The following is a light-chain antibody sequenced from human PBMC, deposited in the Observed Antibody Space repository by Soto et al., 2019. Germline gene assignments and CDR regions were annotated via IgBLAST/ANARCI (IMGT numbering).Light chain of an antibody. V-gene: IGKV1-39*01. J-gene: IGKJ5*01. CDR1: QAINTY. CDR2: GTS. Sequence: DIQMTQSPSFLSASVGDRVTISCRASQAINTYLTWSQPKPGKAPKLLIYGTSDLQNGVPSRFSGGGSGTDFTLTIISLQPEDFATYCCQQSYSTLLITFGQGTRLEF. CDR3: QQSYSTLLIT.